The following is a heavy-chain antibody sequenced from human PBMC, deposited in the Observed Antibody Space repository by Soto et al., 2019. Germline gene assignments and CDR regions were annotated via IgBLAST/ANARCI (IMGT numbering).Heavy chain of an antibody. CDR1: GGSISSGGYY. Sequence: SETLSLTCTVSGGSISSGGYYWSWIRQHPGKGLEWIGYIYYSGSTYYNPSLKSRVTISVDTSKNQFSLKLSSVTAADTAVYYCARAKSTVGIAVDWGQGTMVTVSS. V-gene: IGHV4-31*03. D-gene: IGHD6-19*01. J-gene: IGHJ3*01. CDR2: IYYSGST. CDR3: ARAKSTVGIAVD.